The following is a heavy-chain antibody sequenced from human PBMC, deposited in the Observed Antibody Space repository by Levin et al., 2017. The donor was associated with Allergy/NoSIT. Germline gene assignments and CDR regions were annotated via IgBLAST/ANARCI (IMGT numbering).Heavy chain of an antibody. CDR3: AKDLGGYSPFDY. Sequence: SCAASGFTFSSYGMHWVRQAPGKGLEWVAVISYDGSNKYYVDSVQGRFTISRDNSKNTLYLQMNSLRAEDTAVYYCAKDLGGYSPFDYWGQGTLVTVSS. CDR2: ISYDGSNK. V-gene: IGHV3-30*18. D-gene: IGHD4-11*01. J-gene: IGHJ4*02. CDR1: GFTFSSYG.